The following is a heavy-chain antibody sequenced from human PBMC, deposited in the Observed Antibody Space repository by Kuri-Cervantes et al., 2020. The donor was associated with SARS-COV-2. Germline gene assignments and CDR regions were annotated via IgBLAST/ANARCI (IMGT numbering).Heavy chain of an antibody. CDR3: ARGSAPYYYMDV. J-gene: IGHJ6*03. Sequence: SCAVSGYSISSGYYWGWIRQPPGKGLEWIGYIYYSGSTYYNPSLKSRVTISVDTSKNQFSLKLSSVTAADTAVYYCARGSAPYYYMDVWGKGTTVTVSS. CDR2: IYYSGST. V-gene: IGHV4-30-4*08. CDR1: GYSISSGYY.